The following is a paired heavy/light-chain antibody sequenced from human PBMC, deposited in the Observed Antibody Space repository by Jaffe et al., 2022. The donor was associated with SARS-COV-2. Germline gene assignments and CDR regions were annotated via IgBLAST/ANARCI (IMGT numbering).Light chain of an antibody. V-gene: IGLV3-25*03. Sequence: SYELTQPPSVSVSPGQTARITCSGDALPKQYAYWYQQKPGQAPVLVIYKDSERPSGIPERFSGSSSGTTVTLTISGVQAEDEADYYCQSADSSGTYPWVFGGGTKLTVL. CDR2: KDS. CDR1: ALPKQY. J-gene: IGLJ3*02. CDR3: QSADSSGTYPWV.
Heavy chain of an antibody. Sequence: QVQLVESGGGLVKPGGSLRLSCAASGFTFSDYYMSWIRQAPGKGLEWVSYISSSGSTIYYADSVKGRFTISRDNAKNSLYLQMNSLRAEDTAVYYCARDTTTGTQGDYYYGMDVWGQGTTVTVSS. D-gene: IGHD1-1*01. CDR2: ISSSGSTI. CDR3: ARDTTTGTQGDYYYGMDV. CDR1: GFTFSDYY. J-gene: IGHJ6*02. V-gene: IGHV3-11*01.